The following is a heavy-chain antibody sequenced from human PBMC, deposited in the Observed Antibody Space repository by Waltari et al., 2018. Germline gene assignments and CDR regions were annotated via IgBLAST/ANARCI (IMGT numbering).Heavy chain of an antibody. D-gene: IGHD6-6*01. CDR2: IYSSGST. J-gene: IGHJ6*03. Sequence: QVQLQESGPGLVKPSQTLSLTCTVSGGSISSGSYYWSWIRQPAGKGLEWIGRIYSSGSTNYNPSLKSRVTISVDTSKNQFSLKLSSVTAADTAVYCCVRATSYSSSSVDYYYYMDVWGKGTTVTVSS. CDR1: GGSISSGSYY. V-gene: IGHV4-61*02. CDR3: VRATSYSSSSVDYYYYMDV.